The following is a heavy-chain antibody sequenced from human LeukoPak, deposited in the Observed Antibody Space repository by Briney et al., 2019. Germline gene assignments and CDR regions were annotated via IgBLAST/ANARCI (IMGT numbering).Heavy chain of an antibody. V-gene: IGHV3-30*04. Sequence: PGGSLRLSCAASGFTFTNFAMHWVRQAPGKGLEWVAVISNDERNKYYADSVKGRFTISRDNSNSMVYLHMTSLRLEDTALYYCARPSPPGDGYNPSDYRGQGSLVIVSS. CDR1: GFTFTNFA. J-gene: IGHJ4*02. CDR3: ARPSPPGDGYNPSDY. D-gene: IGHD5-24*01. CDR2: ISNDERNK.